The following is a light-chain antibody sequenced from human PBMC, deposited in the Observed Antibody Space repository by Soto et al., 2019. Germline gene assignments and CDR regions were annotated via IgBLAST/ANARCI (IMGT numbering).Light chain of an antibody. Sequence: QSALTQPPSASGSTGQSVTISCTGTSSDVGGYHYVSWYQQHPGKAPKLMIHEVTKRPSWVPDRFSGSKSGNTASLTVSGLQGEDEADYYCSSYAGSNNLVFGGGTKLTVL. J-gene: IGLJ2*01. CDR2: EVT. V-gene: IGLV2-8*01. CDR1: SSDVGGYHY. CDR3: SSYAGSNNLV.